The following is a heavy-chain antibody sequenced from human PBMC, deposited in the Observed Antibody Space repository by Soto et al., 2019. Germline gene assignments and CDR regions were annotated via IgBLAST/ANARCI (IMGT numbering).Heavy chain of an antibody. CDR3: ARGQRFSDWFDP. CDR2: VYSSGGT. Sequence: QVHLQQSGPGLVTPSETLSLTCTFSGGSMSSYYWTWIRQPAGKGLEWIGRVYSSGGTHYNPSLKSRVTISLDTSKNQFSLRLLSVTDADTAVYYCARGQRFSDWFDPWCQGTLVTVSS. D-gene: IGHD3-3*01. J-gene: IGHJ5*02. CDR1: GGSMSSYY. V-gene: IGHV4-4*07.